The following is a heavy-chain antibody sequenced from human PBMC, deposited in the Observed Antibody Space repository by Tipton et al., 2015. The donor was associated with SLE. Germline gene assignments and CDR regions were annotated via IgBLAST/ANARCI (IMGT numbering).Heavy chain of an antibody. D-gene: IGHD3-22*01. CDR2: IYYSGST. Sequence: LRLSCTVSGGSISSGDYYWSWIRQPPGKGLEWIGYIYYSGSTYYNPSLKSRVSISLDTSKNQFSLKLSSVTAADTAVYYCAREALRDYDSSGYPDAFDIWGQGTMVTVSS. CDR3: AREALRDYDSSGYPDAFDI. J-gene: IGHJ3*02. V-gene: IGHV4-30-4*01. CDR1: GGSISSGDYY.